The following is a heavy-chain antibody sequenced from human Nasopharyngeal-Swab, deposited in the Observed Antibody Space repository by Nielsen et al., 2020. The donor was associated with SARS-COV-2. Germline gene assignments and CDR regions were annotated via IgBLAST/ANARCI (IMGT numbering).Heavy chain of an antibody. CDR1: GFTFTDAW. V-gene: IGHV3-15*01. J-gene: IGHJ6*02. CDR2: IKSKTDGGTT. Sequence: GESLKISCAASGFTFTDAWMTWVRQAPGKGLEWVGRIKSKTDGGTTDYAAPVKGRFTISRDDSKNTLYLQMNSLRAEDTAVYYCAKGGLGSSWYYYYGMDVWGQGTTVTVSS. D-gene: IGHD6-13*01. CDR3: AKGGLGSSWYYYYGMDV.